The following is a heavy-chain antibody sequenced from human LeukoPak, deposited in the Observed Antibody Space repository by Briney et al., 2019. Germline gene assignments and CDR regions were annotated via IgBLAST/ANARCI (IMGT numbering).Heavy chain of an antibody. V-gene: IGHV3-23*01. CDR2: ISGSGGST. J-gene: IGHJ4*02. CDR3: AKRGFMAAAGTGFDY. Sequence: GGSLRLSCAATGFTFSSYWMSWVRQAPGKGLEWVSAISGSGGSTYYADSVKGRFTISRDNSKNTLYLQMNSLRAEDTAVYYCAKRGFMAAAGTGFDYWGQGTLVTVSS. CDR1: GFTFSSYW. D-gene: IGHD6-13*01.